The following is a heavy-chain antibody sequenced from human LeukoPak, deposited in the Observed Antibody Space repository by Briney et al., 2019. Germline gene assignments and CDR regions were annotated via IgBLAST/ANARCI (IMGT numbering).Heavy chain of an antibody. CDR3: AKDRSRRMGFGELLSDY. D-gene: IGHD3-10*01. J-gene: IGHJ4*02. V-gene: IGHV3-23*01. Sequence: HPGGSLRLSCAASGFTFSSYAMSWVRQAPGKRLEWVSAISGSGGSTYYADSVKGRFTISRDNSKNTLYLQMNSLRAEDTAVYYCAKDRSRRMGFGELLSDYWGQGTLVTVSS. CDR1: GFTFSSYA. CDR2: ISGSGGST.